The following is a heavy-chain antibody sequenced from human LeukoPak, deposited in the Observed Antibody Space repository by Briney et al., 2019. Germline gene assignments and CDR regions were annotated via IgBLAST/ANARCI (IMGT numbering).Heavy chain of an antibody. CDR1: GFNFSSYS. V-gene: IGHV3-21*01. Sequence: GGSLRLSCAASGFNFSSYSMNWVRQAPGKGLEWVSSISSSSSYIYYADSVKGRFTISRDNAKNSLYLQMNSLRAEDTAVYYCARPIASDYGDYAPDAFDIWGQGTMVTVSS. D-gene: IGHD4-17*01. CDR3: ARPIASDYGDYAPDAFDI. CDR2: ISSSSSYI. J-gene: IGHJ3*02.